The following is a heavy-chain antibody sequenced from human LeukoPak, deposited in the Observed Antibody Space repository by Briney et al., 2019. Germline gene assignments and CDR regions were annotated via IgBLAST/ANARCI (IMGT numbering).Heavy chain of an antibody. CDR1: GFTFSSYW. CDR2: IKQDGSEK. J-gene: IGHJ3*02. Sequence: GGSLRLSCAASGFTFSSYWMSWVRQAPGKGLEWVANIKQDGSEKYYVDSVKGRFTISRDNAKNSLYLQMNSLRAEDTAMYYCASLLPLGYCSSTSCYPLYDSSGVDAFDIWGQGTMVTVSS. CDR3: ASLLPLGYCSSTSCYPLYDSSGVDAFDI. V-gene: IGHV3-7*01. D-gene: IGHD2-2*01.